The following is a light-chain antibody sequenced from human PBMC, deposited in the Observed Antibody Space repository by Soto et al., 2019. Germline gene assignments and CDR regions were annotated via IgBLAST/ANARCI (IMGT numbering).Light chain of an antibody. CDR2: EVS. J-gene: IGLJ1*01. CDR1: SSDVGAYNH. CDR3: CSYTTRRTLV. Sequence: QSALTQPASVSGSPGQSITISCTGTSSDVGAYNHVSWYQQHPGKAPQLIIYEVSKRPSGLSNRFSASKSGNTASLTISGLQAEDEADYYCCSYTTRRTLVFGTGTKVTVL. V-gene: IGLV2-14*01.